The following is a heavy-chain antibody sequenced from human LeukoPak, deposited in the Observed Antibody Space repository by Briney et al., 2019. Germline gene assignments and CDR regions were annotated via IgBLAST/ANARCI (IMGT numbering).Heavy chain of an antibody. J-gene: IGHJ4*02. CDR1: GFNFSAYS. D-gene: IGHD5-24*01. V-gene: IGHV3-21*01. CDR3: ARDPNPRDGGY. CDR2: ITRSTSYI. Sequence: GGSLRLSCAASGFNFSAYSVNWVRHAPGKGLEWVSSITRSTSYIYFADSVRGRFTISRDNAKNSLYLQMNSLRAEDTAVYYCARDPNPRDGGYWGQGTLVTVSS.